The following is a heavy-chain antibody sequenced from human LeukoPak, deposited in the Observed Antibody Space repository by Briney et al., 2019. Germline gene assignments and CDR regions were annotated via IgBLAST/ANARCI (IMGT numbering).Heavy chain of an antibody. V-gene: IGHV4-30-4*08. D-gene: IGHD3-3*01. CDR2: MYYSGST. CDR1: GGSISSGDYY. Sequence: SETLSLTCTVSGGSISSGDYYWSWIRQPPGKGLEWIGYMYYSGSTYYNPSLKSRVTISVDTSKNQFSLKLSSVTAADTAVYYCARGRSGRCIRFCNWFDPWGQGTLVTVSS. J-gene: IGHJ5*02. CDR3: ARGRSGRCIRFCNWFDP.